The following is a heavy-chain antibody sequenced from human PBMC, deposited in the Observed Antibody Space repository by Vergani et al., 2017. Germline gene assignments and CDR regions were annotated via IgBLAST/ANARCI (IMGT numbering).Heavy chain of an antibody. V-gene: IGHV3-33*01. J-gene: IGHJ4*02. CDR3: ASEGETYYYDSSGYPFDY. Sequence: QVQLVESGGGVVQPGRSLRLSCAASGFTFSSYGMHWVRQAPGKGLEWVAVIWYDGSNKYYADSVKGRFTISRDNSKNTLYLQMNSLRAEDTAVYYCASEGETYYYDSSGYPFDYWGQGTLVTVSS. D-gene: IGHD3-22*01. CDR1: GFTFSSYG. CDR2: IWYDGSNK.